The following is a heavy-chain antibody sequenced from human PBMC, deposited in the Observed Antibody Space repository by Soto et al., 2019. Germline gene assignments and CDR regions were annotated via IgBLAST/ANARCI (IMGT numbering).Heavy chain of an antibody. CDR3: ASRGYCSSTSCDMGEEDY. CDR1: GYTFTSYY. J-gene: IGHJ4*02. Sequence: QVQLVQSGAEVKKPGASVKVSCKASGYTFTSYYMHWVRQAPGQGLEWMGIINPSGGSTSYAQKLQGTVTMTRDTSTSTVYMELRSLRSEDTAVYYCASRGYCSSTSCDMGEEDYWGQGTLVTVSS. CDR2: INPSGGST. D-gene: IGHD2-2*02. V-gene: IGHV1-46*03.